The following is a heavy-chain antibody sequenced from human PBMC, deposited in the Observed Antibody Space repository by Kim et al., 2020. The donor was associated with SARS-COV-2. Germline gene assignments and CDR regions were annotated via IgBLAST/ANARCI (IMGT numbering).Heavy chain of an antibody. Sequence: GGSLRLSCAASGFTFSSYSMNWVRQAPGEGLEWVSSISSSSSYIYYADSVKGRFTISRDNAKNSLYLQMNSLRAEDTAVYYCARGWGKNTAMVLYYWGQGTLVTVSS. CDR1: GFTFSSYS. CDR3: ARGWGKNTAMVLYY. D-gene: IGHD5-18*01. CDR2: ISSSSSYI. V-gene: IGHV3-21*01. J-gene: IGHJ4*02.